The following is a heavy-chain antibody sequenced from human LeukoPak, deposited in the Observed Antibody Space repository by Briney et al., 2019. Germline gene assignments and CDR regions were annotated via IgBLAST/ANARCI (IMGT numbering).Heavy chain of an antibody. J-gene: IGHJ6*02. D-gene: IGHD6-6*01. CDR2: ISGSGGST. Sequence: QPGGSLRLSCAASGFTFSRVAMSWVRQAPGNGLEWVSAISGSGGSTYYADSVKGRFTISRDNSKSTLYLQLNSLRVEDTAVYYCAKGNIAACQDIMDVWGQGTTVTVSS. CDR1: GFTFSRVA. CDR3: AKGNIAACQDIMDV. V-gene: IGHV3-23*01.